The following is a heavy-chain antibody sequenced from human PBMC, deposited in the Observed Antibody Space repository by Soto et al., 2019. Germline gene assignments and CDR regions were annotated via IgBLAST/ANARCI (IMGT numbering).Heavy chain of an antibody. J-gene: IGHJ6*03. D-gene: IGHD2-21*01. CDR2: ISAYNGNT. Sequence: ASVKVSCKASGYTFTSYGISWVRQAPGQGLEWMGWISAYNGNTNYAQKLQGRVTMTTDTSTSTAYMELRSLRSDDTAVYYCARGSVAGIYYYYYYMDVWGKGTTVTVSS. CDR1: GYTFTSYG. CDR3: ARGSVAGIYYYYYYMDV. V-gene: IGHV1-18*01.